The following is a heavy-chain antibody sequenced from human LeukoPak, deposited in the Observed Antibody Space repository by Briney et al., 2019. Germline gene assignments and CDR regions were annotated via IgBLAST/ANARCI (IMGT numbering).Heavy chain of an antibody. V-gene: IGHV1-24*01. D-gene: IGHD3-22*01. CDR2: FDPEDGET. J-gene: IGHJ3*02. CDR3: ATSASSGYSNDAFDI. CDR1: GYTLTELS. Sequence: GASVKVSCKVSGYTLTELSTHWVRQAPGKGLEWMGGFDPEDGETIYAQKFQGRVTMTEDTSTDTAYMELSSLRSEDTAVYYCATSASSGYSNDAFDIWGQGTMVTVSS.